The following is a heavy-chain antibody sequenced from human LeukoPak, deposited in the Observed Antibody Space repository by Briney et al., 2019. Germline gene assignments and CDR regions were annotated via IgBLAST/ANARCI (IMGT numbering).Heavy chain of an antibody. J-gene: IGHJ4*02. Sequence: GGSLRLSCAASGFTFSNSWMSWVRQAPGKGLEWVANINQDGSEKYYVDSVEGRFTISRDNARNSLSLQMDSLRGEDTAVYFCVRALGSSSADFWGQGTLVTVSS. D-gene: IGHD6-6*01. CDR3: VRALGSSSADF. CDR1: GFTFSNSW. CDR2: INQDGSEK. V-gene: IGHV3-7*01.